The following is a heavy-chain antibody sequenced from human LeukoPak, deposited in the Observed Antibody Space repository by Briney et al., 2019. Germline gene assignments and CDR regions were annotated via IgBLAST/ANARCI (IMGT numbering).Heavy chain of an antibody. CDR2: IIPILGIA. J-gene: IGHJ6*02. CDR1: GYTFTSYD. CDR3: ARTKSRYRCSSTSCYYYGMDV. D-gene: IGHD2-2*01. V-gene: IGHV1-69*04. Sequence: SVKVSCKASGYTFTSYDINWVRQAPGQGLEWMGRIIPILGIANYAQKFQGRVTITADKSTSTAYMELSSLRSEDTAVYYCARTKSRYRCSSTSCYYYGMDVWGQGTTVTVSS.